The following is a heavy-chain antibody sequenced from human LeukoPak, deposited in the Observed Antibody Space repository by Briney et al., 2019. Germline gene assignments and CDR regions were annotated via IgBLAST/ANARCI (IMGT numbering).Heavy chain of an antibody. CDR2: ISTSSYYI. CDR1: GFTFSSYS. CDR3: ARDASGSSTGLIDS. J-gene: IGHJ4*02. V-gene: IGHV3-21*01. D-gene: IGHD1-26*01. Sequence: GGSLRLSCAASGFTFSSYSMNWVRQAPGKGLEWVSYISTSSYYIYYADSVKGRFTISRDDAKNSLYLQMHSLRTEDTAVYYCARDASGSSTGLIDSWGQGTLVTVSS.